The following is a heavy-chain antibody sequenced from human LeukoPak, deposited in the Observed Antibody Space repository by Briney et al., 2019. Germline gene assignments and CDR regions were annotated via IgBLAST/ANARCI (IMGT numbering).Heavy chain of an antibody. D-gene: IGHD6-19*01. V-gene: IGHV4-4*02. CDR3: ALGGYSSGWPHDY. Sequence: SETLSLTCAVSGGSISSSNWWSWVRQPPGKGLEWIGEIYHSGSTNYNPSLKSRVTISVDKSKNQFSLKLSSVTAADTAVYYCALGGYSSGWPHDYWGQGTLVTVSS. J-gene: IGHJ4*02. CDR1: GGSISSSNW. CDR2: IYHSGST.